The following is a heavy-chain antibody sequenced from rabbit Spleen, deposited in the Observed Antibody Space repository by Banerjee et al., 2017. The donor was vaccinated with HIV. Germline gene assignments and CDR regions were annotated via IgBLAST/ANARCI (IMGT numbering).Heavy chain of an antibody. CDR1: GFSFSDKAV. CDR2: INAVTGKA. CDR3: ARDTSSSFSSYGMDL. J-gene: IGHJ6*01. Sequence: QEQLIESRGGLVKPGGSLKLSCTASGFSFSDKAVMCWVRQAPGKGLEWIACINAVTGKAVYASWAKGRFTCSKTSSTTVTLQMTSLILADTATYFCARDTSSSFSSYGMDLWGQGTLVTVS. V-gene: IGHV1S45*01. D-gene: IGHD1-1*01.